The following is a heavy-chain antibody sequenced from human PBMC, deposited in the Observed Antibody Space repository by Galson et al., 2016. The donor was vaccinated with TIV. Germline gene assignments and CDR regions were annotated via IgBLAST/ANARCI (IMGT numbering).Heavy chain of an antibody. V-gene: IGHV6-1*01. Sequence: AISGDSVSSNSAAWNWIRRSPSRGLEWLGRTYCRSRCYYDYAVSVKSRITIESDTSKNQFSLQLNSVTSEDTAVYYCARAAGRNGATCHATCESFDFWGQGTKVTVSS. J-gene: IGHJ3*01. CDR2: TYCRSRCYY. D-gene: IGHD3-10*01. CDR1: GDSVSSNSAA. CDR3: ARAAGRNGATCHATCESFDF.